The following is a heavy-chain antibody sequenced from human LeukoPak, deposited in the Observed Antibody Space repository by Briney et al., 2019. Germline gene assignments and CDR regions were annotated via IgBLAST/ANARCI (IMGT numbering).Heavy chain of an antibody. CDR1: GYTFTGYY. CDR2: INPNSGGT. J-gene: IGHJ4*02. D-gene: IGHD2-21*02. CDR3: ARGRQVVVTANSLDY. V-gene: IGHV1-2*02. Sequence: GASVKVSCKASGYTFTGYYMHWVRQAPGQGLEWMGWINPNSGGTNYAQKFQGRVTMTRDTSISTAYMELRSLRSDDTAVYYCARGRQVVVTANSLDYWGQGTLVTVSS.